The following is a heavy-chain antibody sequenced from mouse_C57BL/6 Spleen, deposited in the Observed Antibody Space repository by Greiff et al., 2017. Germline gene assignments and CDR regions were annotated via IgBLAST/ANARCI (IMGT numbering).Heavy chain of an antibody. D-gene: IGHD1-1*01. CDR3: ARKDGSRDY. V-gene: IGHV1-52*01. CDR2: IDPSDSEP. Sequence: QVQLQQPGAELVRPGSSVKLSCKASGYTFTSYWMHWVKQRPIQGLEWIGNIDPSDSEPHYNQKFKDKATLTVDKSSSTAYMQLSSLTSADSAVYYCARKDGSRDYWGQGTTLTVSS. J-gene: IGHJ2*01. CDR1: GYTFTSYW.